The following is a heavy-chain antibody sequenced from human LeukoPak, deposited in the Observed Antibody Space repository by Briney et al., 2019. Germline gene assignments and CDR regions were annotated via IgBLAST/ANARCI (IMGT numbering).Heavy chain of an antibody. CDR1: GYTFSSYD. CDR2: MNPNSGNT. V-gene: IGHV1-8*01. D-gene: IGHD1-1*01. CDR3: ARGLGTTGTTWFHYYYYGMDV. J-gene: IGHJ6*02. Sequence: ASVKVSCKASGYTFSSYDINWVRQATGQGLEWMGWMNPNSGNTGYAQKFQGRVTMTRNTSISTAYMELSSLRSEDTAVYYCARGLGTTGTTWFHYYYYGMDVWGQGTTVTVSS.